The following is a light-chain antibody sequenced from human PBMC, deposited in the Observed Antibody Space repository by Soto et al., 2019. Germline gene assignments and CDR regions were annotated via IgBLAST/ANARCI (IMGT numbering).Light chain of an antibody. Sequence: QLVLTQPASVSGSPGQSITISCTGTSSDVGSYNLVSWYQHHPGKAPKLMIYEDSKRPSGVSNRFSGSKSGNTASLTISGLQAEDEADYYCCSYAGSSTWVFGGGTKLTVL. CDR1: SSDVGSYNL. V-gene: IGLV2-23*01. CDR2: EDS. CDR3: CSYAGSSTWV. J-gene: IGLJ3*02.